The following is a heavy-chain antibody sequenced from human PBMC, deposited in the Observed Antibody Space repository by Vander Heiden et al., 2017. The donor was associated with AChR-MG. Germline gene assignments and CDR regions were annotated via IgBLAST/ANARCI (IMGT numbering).Heavy chain of an antibody. Sequence: QVQLVESGGGVVQPGRSLRLSCAASGFTFSSYAMHWVRQAPGKGLEWVAVISYDGSNKYYADSVKGRFTISRDNSKNTLYLQMNSLRAEDTAVYYCARGRFGGYYFDYWGQGTLVTVSS. CDR1: GFTFSSYA. J-gene: IGHJ4*02. CDR3: ARGRFGGYYFDY. D-gene: IGHD3-10*01. V-gene: IGHV3-30-3*01. CDR2: ISYDGSNK.